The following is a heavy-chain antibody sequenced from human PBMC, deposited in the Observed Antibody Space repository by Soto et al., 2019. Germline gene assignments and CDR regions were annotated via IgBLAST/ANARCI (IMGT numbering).Heavy chain of an antibody. CDR3: ARRSGYSSGWPYDY. CDR1: GFTFSIYA. CDR2: IILSGGST. V-gene: IGHV3-23*01. D-gene: IGHD6-19*01. Sequence: GGSLRLSCAASGFTFSIYAMSWVRHAPGKGLEWVSSIILSGGSTFYADSVKGRFTISRDNSKNTLYLQMNSLRADDTAVYYCARRSGYSSGWPYDYWGQGTLVTVSS. J-gene: IGHJ4*02.